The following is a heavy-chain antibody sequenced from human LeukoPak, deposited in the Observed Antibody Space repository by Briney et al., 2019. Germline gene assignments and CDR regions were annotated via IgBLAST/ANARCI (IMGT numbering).Heavy chain of an antibody. CDR2: INPNSGGT. CDR3: ATLGGGIAARPFPLFDY. J-gene: IGHJ4*02. Sequence: GASVKVSCKASGYTFTGYYMHWVRQAPGQGLEWMGWINPNSGGTNYAQKFQGRATMTRDTSISTAYMELSRLRSDDTAVYYCATLGGGIAARPFPLFDYWGQGTLVTVSS. V-gene: IGHV1-2*02. CDR1: GYTFTGYY. D-gene: IGHD6-6*01.